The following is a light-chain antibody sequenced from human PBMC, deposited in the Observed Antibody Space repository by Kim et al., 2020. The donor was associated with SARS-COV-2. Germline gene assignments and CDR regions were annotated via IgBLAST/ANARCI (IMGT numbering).Light chain of an antibody. V-gene: IGKV1-39*01. CDR3: QQSYSWT. CDR2: AAS. J-gene: IGKJ1*01. Sequence: DIQMTQSPSSLSASVGDRVTITCRASQSISSYLNWYQQKPGKAPKLLIYAASSLQSGVPSRFSGSGSGTDFTLTISSLQPEDFATYYCQQSYSWTFGQGTKVEI. CDR1: QSISSY.